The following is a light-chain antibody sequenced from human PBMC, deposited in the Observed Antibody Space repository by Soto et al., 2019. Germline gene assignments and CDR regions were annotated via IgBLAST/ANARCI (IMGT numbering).Light chain of an antibody. CDR3: QQYGSSPPYT. J-gene: IGKJ2*01. CDR1: QSVSRSY. CDR2: GAS. Sequence: EIVLTQSPATLSLSPGERATLPCRASQSVSRSYLAWYQQKPGQAPRLLIYGASSRATVIPDRFSGSGSGNDFTLTISRLEPEDFAVYYCQQYGSSPPYTFGQGTKLEIK. V-gene: IGKV3-20*01.